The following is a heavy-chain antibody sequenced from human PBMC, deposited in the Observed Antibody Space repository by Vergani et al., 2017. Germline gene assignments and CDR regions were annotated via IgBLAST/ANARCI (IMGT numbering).Heavy chain of an antibody. CDR3: ARDYDSSGYYFNYFDY. V-gene: IGHV3-30*03. CDR1: GFTFSSYG. CDR2: ISYDGSNK. J-gene: IGHJ4*02. Sequence: QVQLVESGGGVVQPGRSLRLSCAASGFTFSSYGMHWVRQAPGKGLEWVAVISYDGSNKYYADSVKGRFTISRDNSKNSLYLQMNSLRAEDTAVYYCARDYDSSGYYFNYFDYWGQGTLVTVSS. D-gene: IGHD3-22*01.